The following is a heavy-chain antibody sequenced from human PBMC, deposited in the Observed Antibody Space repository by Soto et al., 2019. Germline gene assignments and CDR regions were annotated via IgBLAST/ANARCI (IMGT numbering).Heavy chain of an antibody. Sequence: QVQLQEPGPRLVSPSETLSLTCTVSGASVTSGDFYWSWIRQPPGKGLEWIGYVYYNESAYYNPSLKSRTSISVDTSKNHFTLELSSVTAADTAVYYCAALLAGGWGQGSLVTDSS. D-gene: IGHD3-10*01. CDR1: GASVTSGDFY. CDR2: VYYNESA. CDR3: AALLAGG. V-gene: IGHV4-30-4*01. J-gene: IGHJ4*02.